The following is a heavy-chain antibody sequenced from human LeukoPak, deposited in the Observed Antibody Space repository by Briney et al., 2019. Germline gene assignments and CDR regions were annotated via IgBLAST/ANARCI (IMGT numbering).Heavy chain of an antibody. CDR2: INNNGGET. D-gene: IGHD3-10*01. J-gene: IGHJ4*02. Sequence: GGSLRLSCAASGFTFSTYAMSWVRQAPGKGLEWVSGINNNGGETYYADSVKGRFTISRDNSKNTLYLQMNSLRAEDTAVYYCSKAPYYVLPCFDYWGQGTLVTVSS. V-gene: IGHV3-23*01. CDR1: GFTFSTYA. CDR3: SKAPYYVLPCFDY.